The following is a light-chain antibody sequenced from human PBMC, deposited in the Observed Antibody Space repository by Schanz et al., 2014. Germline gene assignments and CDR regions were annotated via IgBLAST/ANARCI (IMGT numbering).Light chain of an antibody. CDR2: DVT. CDR3: QSYDSSLSAWV. CDR1: SSDVGGYNY. Sequence: QSVLTQPPSASGSPGQSVTISCTGTSSDVGGYNYVSWYQQHPGKAPKLMIYDVTNRPSGVSNRFSGSKSGNTASLTVSGLQAEDEADYYCQSYDSSLSAWVFGGGTKLTVL. V-gene: IGLV2-8*01. J-gene: IGLJ3*02.